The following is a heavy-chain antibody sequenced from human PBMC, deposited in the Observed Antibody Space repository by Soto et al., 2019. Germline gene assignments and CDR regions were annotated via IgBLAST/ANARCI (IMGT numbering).Heavy chain of an antibody. J-gene: IGHJ6*02. V-gene: IGHV4-59*01. Sequence: QVRLQESGPGLVKPSETLSLTCTVSGGSISSYYWSWIRQPPGKGLEWIGYMYNTGSTIYNPSLKSQATISVDTSKNQFSLKLNSVTAADTAVYYCARDLWGYCGADCYPLDVWGQGTTVTVSS. CDR3: ARDLWGYCGADCYPLDV. D-gene: IGHD2-21*02. CDR2: MYNTGST. CDR1: GGSISSYY.